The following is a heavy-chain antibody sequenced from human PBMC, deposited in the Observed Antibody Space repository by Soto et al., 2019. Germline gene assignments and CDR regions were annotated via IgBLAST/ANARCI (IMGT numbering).Heavy chain of an antibody. Sequence: QVQLVQYGAEVKKPEASVKVSCEASGYTFTDYYMHWVRQAPGQGLEWMGWINPNSGGTNYAQKFHGRITKTWDRSISTASMGLRGLKSDVTAMYFCERSRSYGDSRGYYVMDVWGQGTTLTVSS. CDR2: INPNSGGT. V-gene: IGHV1-2*02. D-gene: IGHD4-17*01. J-gene: IGHJ6*01. CDR1: GYTFTDYY. CDR3: ERSRSYGDSRGYYVMDV.